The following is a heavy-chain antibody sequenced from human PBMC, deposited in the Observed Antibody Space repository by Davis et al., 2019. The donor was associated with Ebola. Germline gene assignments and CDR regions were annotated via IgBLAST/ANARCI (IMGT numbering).Heavy chain of an antibody. V-gene: IGHV3-21*01. J-gene: IGHJ4*02. CDR3: ARAGEGFLEWLTGLDY. CDR2: ISSSSSYI. Sequence: PGGSLRLSCAASGFTFSSYSMNWVRQAPGKGLEWVSSISSSSSYIYYADSVKGRFTISKDNAQNSLYLQMNSLRAEDTAVYYCARAGEGFLEWLTGLDYWGQGTLVTVSS. CDR1: GFTFSSYS. D-gene: IGHD3-3*01.